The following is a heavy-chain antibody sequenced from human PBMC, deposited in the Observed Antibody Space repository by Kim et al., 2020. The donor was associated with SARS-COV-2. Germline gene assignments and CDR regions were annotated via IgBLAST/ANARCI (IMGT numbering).Heavy chain of an antibody. CDR3: ARVGNEGIYLSRSRFIDY. J-gene: IGHJ4*02. CDR2: IYYSGST. D-gene: IGHD5-12*01. V-gene: IGHV4-30-4*01. CDR1: GGSISSGDYY. Sequence: SETLSLTCTVSGGSISSGDYYWSWIRQPPGKGLEWIGYIYYSGSTYYNPSLKSRVTISVDTSKNQFSLKLSSVTAADTAVYYCARVGNEGIYLSRSRFIDYWGQGTLVTVSS.